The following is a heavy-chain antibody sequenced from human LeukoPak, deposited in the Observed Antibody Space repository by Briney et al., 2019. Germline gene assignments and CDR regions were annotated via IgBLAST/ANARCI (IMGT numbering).Heavy chain of an antibody. CDR1: GGSISSSSYY. D-gene: IGHD3-22*01. CDR2: IYYSGST. J-gene: IGHJ4*02. Sequence: PSETLSLTCTVSGGSISSSSYYWGWIRQPPGKGLEWIGSIYYSGSTYYNPSLKSRVTISVDTSKSQFSLKLSSVTAADTAVYYCARRNQVLREYYYDSSGYLYFDYWGQGTLVTVSS. CDR3: ARRNQVLREYYYDSSGYLYFDY. V-gene: IGHV4-39*01.